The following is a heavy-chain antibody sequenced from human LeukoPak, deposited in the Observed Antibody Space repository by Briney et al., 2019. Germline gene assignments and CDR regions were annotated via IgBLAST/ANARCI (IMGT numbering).Heavy chain of an antibody. V-gene: IGHV4-4*02. CDR2: MYHDGYT. CDR3: ARSRGAVAGWSFDI. D-gene: IGHD6-19*01. CDR1: GGSISNTDH. J-gene: IGHJ3*02. Sequence: NPSGTLSLTCAVSGGSISNTDHWTWVRQPPGTGLEWIGEMYHDGYTNYNPSLKSRVTMSVDKSKNHFSLKLTSVTAADTAVYYCARSRGAVAGWSFDIWGQGTVVTVSS.